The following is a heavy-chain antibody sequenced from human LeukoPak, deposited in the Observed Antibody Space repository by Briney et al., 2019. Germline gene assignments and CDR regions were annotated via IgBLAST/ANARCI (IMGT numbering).Heavy chain of an antibody. D-gene: IGHD6-25*01. CDR3: ARAGSGYFDY. CDR1: GFTFNSYS. V-gene: IGHV3-21*01. CDR2: ISSSSSYI. Sequence: GGSLGLSCAASGFTFNSYSMNWVRQAPGKGLEWVSSISSSSSYIKYADSVMGRFTISRDNAKNSLYLQMNSLRAEDAAVYYCARAGSGYFDYWGQGTLVTASS. J-gene: IGHJ4*02.